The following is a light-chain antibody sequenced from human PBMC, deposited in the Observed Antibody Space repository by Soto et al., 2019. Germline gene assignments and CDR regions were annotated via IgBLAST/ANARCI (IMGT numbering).Light chain of an antibody. Sequence: EIVMTQSPATLSVSPGERATLSCRASQSVSNNLAWYQKKPGQAPRLLIYGASTRATGIPARFSGSGSGTEFTLTISSLQAEDFAVYYFQQYKNWWTFGQGTRVEIK. V-gene: IGKV3-15*01. CDR3: QQYKNWWT. J-gene: IGKJ1*01. CDR1: QSVSNN. CDR2: GAS.